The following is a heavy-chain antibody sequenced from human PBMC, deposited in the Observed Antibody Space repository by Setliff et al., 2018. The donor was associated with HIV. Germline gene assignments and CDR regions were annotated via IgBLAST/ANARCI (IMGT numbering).Heavy chain of an antibody. CDR3: ARDRQRSGYYTGLDY. J-gene: IGHJ4*02. CDR2: FDPEDAET. D-gene: IGHD3-3*01. Sequence: ASVKVSCKVSGYTLTELSIHWVRQVPGEGLEWMGGFDPEDAETIYAEKLQGRVTMTTDTSTSTAYMELRSLRSDDTAVYYCARDRQRSGYYTGLDYWGQGTLVTVSS. V-gene: IGHV1-24*01. CDR1: GYTLTELS.